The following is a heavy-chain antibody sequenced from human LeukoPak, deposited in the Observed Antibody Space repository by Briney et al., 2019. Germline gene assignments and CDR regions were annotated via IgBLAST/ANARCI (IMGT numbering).Heavy chain of an antibody. CDR2: IYYSGST. V-gene: IGHV4-39*01. CDR1: GGSISSSSYY. D-gene: IGHD3-22*01. CDR3: ARTSVVTMIGLKTLFDY. Sequence: SETLSLTCTVSGGSISSSSYYWGWIRQPPGKGLEWIGSIYYSGSTYYNPSLKSRVTISVDTSKNQFSLKLSSVTAADTAVYYCARTSVVTMIGLKTLFDYWGQGTLVTVSS. J-gene: IGHJ4*02.